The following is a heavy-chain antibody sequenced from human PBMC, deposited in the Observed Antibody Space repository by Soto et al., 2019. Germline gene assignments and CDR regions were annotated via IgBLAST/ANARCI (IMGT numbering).Heavy chain of an antibody. Sequence: ASVKVSCKASGYTFTGHYIHWVRQAPEQGPEWMGEIGPESGATRYAQRFQGRVTMTRDMSITTVHMELNNLSPDDTAVYYCGRGRSGQIVVFYWGQGTPVTVSS. CDR1: GYTFTGHY. V-gene: IGHV1-2*02. CDR3: GRGRSGQIVVFY. D-gene: IGHD1-26*01. J-gene: IGHJ4*02. CDR2: IGPESGAT.